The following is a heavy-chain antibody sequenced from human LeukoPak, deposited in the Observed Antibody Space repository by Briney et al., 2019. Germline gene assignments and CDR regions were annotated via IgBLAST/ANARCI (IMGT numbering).Heavy chain of an antibody. CDR2: IYSGGST. J-gene: IGHJ4*02. V-gene: IGHV3-66*01. CDR3: AKGSSSFFYDSSGYYDLTFDY. CDR1: GFTVSSNY. Sequence: PGGSLRLSCAASGFTVSSNYMSWVRQAPGKGLEWVSVIYSGGSTYYADSVKGRFTISRDNSKNTLYLQMNNLRVEDTGVFYCAKGSSSFFYDSSGYYDLTFDYWGQGTLVTVSS. D-gene: IGHD3-22*01.